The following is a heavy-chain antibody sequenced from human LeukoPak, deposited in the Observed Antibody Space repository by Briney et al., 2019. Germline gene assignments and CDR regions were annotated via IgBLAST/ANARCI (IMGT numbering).Heavy chain of an antibody. CDR3: ARVFVFRIAAASYNWFDP. D-gene: IGHD6-13*01. CDR2: IYTSGST. Sequence: SETLSLTCTVSGGSISSYYWSWIRQPAGKGLEWIGRIYTSGSTNYNPSLKSRVTMSVDTSKNQFSLKLSSVTAADTAVYYCARVFVFRIAAASYNWFDPWGQGTLVTVSS. CDR1: GGSISSYY. V-gene: IGHV4-4*07. J-gene: IGHJ5*02.